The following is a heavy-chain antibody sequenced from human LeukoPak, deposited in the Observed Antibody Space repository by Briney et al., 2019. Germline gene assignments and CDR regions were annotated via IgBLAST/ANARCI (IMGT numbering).Heavy chain of an antibody. V-gene: IGHV3-7*01. D-gene: IGHD4-11*01. CDR2: LKEDGSVK. CDR3: ARDERAGHYIY. CDR1: GFIFDNYW. J-gene: IGHJ4*02. Sequence: TGGSLRLPCEASGFIFDNYWMTWVRQAPGRGLEWVANLKEDGSVKQHADSVRGRFTVSRDNTESLVFLHMSSLKAEDSAVYYCARDERAGHYIYWGQGILVTVSS.